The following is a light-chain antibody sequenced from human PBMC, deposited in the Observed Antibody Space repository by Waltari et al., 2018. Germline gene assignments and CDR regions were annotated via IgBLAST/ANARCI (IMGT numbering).Light chain of an antibody. CDR1: QSVFYNSNNKNY. V-gene: IGKV4-1*01. CDR3: QQYYTAPYS. CDR2: WAS. Sequence: DIVMTQSPDSLAVSLCERATITGKSSQSVFYNSNNKNYLAWYQQKAGQPPKLLIYWASSRESGVPDRFSGSVSGTDLTLTISSLQAEDVAVYYCQQYYTAPYSFGQGTKLEIK. J-gene: IGKJ2*03.